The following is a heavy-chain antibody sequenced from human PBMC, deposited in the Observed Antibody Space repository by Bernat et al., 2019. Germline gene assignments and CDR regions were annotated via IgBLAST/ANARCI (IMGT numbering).Heavy chain of an antibody. Sequence: EVQLVESGGGLVQPGGSLRLSCAASGFTFSSYWMSWVRQAPGKGLEWVANIKQDGSEKYYVDSVKGRFTISRDNAKNSLYLQMNSLRAEDTAVYYCARIKKGFWTPNGMDVWGQGTTVTVSS. CDR1: GFTFSSYW. J-gene: IGHJ6*02. D-gene: IGHD1-1*01. CDR3: ARIKKGFWTPNGMDV. V-gene: IGHV3-7*04. CDR2: IKQDGSEK.